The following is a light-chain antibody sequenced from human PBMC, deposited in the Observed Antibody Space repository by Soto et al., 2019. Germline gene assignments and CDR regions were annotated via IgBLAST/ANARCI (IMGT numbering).Light chain of an antibody. CDR2: EVN. V-gene: IGLV2-14*01. CDR3: SSYTTSSSHVV. Sequence: QSVLTQPASVSGSPGQSITISCTGASSDVGIHDFVSWYQHHPSKAPKLLIFEVNYRPSGVSNRFSVSKSGNTASLTITGLQAEDEADYYCSSYTTSSSHVVFGGGTKLTVL. J-gene: IGLJ2*01. CDR1: SSDVGIHDF.